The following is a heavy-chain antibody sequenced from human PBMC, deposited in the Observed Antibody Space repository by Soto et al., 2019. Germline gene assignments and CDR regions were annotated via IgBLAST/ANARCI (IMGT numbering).Heavy chain of an antibody. Sequence: PGGSLRLSCAASGFTFSSYSMNWVRQAPGKGLEWVSYISSSSSTIYYADSVKGRFTISRDNAKNSLYLQMNSLRDEDTAVYYCAKAVGATERGHCASWGQGTLVTVSS. V-gene: IGHV3-48*02. CDR2: ISSSSSTI. CDR1: GFTFSSYS. CDR3: AKAVGATERGHCAS. J-gene: IGHJ4*02. D-gene: IGHD1-26*01.